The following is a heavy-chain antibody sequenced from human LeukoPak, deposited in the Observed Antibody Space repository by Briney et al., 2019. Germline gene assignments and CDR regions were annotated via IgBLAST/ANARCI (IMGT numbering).Heavy chain of an antibody. Sequence: GRSLRLSCAASGFTFSSYAMHWVRQAPGKGLEWVAVISYDGNNKYYADSVKGRFTISRDNSKNMLYLQMNSLGTEDTAVYYCAKDRWGAVASFDYWGQGTLVTVSS. V-gene: IGHV3-30*04. D-gene: IGHD6-19*01. CDR1: GFTFSSYA. CDR2: ISYDGNNK. CDR3: AKDRWGAVASFDY. J-gene: IGHJ4*02.